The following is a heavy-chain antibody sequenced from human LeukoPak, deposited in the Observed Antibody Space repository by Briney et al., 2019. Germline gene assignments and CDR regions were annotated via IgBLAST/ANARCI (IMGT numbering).Heavy chain of an antibody. D-gene: IGHD2-21*01. CDR2: ISGSGGST. J-gene: IGHJ4*02. V-gene: IGHV3-23*01. CDR3: SKCELGLFFCY. Sequence: GGSLRLSCAASGFTFSSYAMSWVRQAPGKGLEWVSAISGSGGSTYYADSVKGRFTISRDNSKNTLYLQMNSLRAEDTAVYYWSKCELGLFFCYWGQGTLVTVSS. CDR1: GFTFSSYA.